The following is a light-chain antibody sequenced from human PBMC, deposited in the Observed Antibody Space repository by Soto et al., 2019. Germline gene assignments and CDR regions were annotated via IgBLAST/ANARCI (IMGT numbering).Light chain of an antibody. CDR3: QSYDSSLSGSCV. V-gene: IGLV1-40*01. CDR2: DNN. J-gene: IGLJ1*01. Sequence: SGAPGQRVTISCTGSSSNIGAGYDVHWYQQLPGTAPKLLIYDNNNRPSGVPDRFSGSKSGTSASLAITGLQAEDEADYYCQSYDSSLSGSCVFGTGTKVTVL. CDR1: SSNIGAGYD.